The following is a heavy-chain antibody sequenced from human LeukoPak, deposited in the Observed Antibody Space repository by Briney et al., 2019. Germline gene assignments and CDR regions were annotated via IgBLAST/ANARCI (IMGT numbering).Heavy chain of an antibody. Sequence: GRSLRLSCAASGFTFSSYAMHWVRQAPGKGLEWVAVISYDGSNKYYADSVKGRFTISRDNSKNTLYLQMNSLRAEDTAVYYCARDIRVYYYGSAGVWGQGTTVTVSS. CDR2: ISYDGSNK. J-gene: IGHJ6*02. CDR3: ARDIRVYYYGSAGV. D-gene: IGHD3-10*01. CDR1: GFTFSSYA. V-gene: IGHV3-30-3*01.